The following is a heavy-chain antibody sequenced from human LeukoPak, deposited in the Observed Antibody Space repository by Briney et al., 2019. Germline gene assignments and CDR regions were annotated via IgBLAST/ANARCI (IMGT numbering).Heavy chain of an antibody. D-gene: IGHD2-2*01. CDR2: VNHSGST. CDR1: GGSFSGYY. V-gene: IGHV4-34*01. CDR3: ARVVWDGVIVAVQPAATPGSMDY. Sequence: SETLSLTCAVYGGSFSGYYWSWIRQPPGKGLEWIGEVNHSGSTNYSPSLKSRVTMSVDTSKNQFSLNLSSVTAADTAVYYCARVVWDGVIVAVQPAATPGSMDYWGQGTLVTVSS. J-gene: IGHJ4*02.